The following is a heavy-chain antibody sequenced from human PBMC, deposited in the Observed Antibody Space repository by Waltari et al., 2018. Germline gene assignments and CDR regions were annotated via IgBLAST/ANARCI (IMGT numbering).Heavy chain of an antibody. CDR1: GGSISSNIYY. D-gene: IGHD3-10*01. CDR3: ARHSHYYASGSQRGFDC. J-gene: IGHJ4*02. Sequence: QLQLQESGPGLVKPSETLSLTCTVSGGSISSNIYYWSWIRQSPGKGLEWIGSIYYSGSTYYNSSLESRVTMSVDTSKNHFSLKLRSVTAADTAVYFCARHSHYYASGSQRGFDCWGQGSLVTVSS. V-gene: IGHV4-39*01. CDR2: IYYSGST.